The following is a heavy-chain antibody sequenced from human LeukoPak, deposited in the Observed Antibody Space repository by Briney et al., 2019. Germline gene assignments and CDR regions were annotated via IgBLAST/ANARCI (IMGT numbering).Heavy chain of an antibody. CDR3: ASAGPPASTRWLQSYYYYGMDV. J-gene: IGHJ6*02. V-gene: IGHV4-59*01. CDR2: IYYSGST. Sequence: SETLSLTCTVSGGSISSYYWSWIRQPPGKGLEWIGYIYYSGSTNYNPSLKSRVTISVDTSKNQFSLTLSSVTAADTAVYYCASAGPPASTRWLQSYYYYGMDVWGQGTTVTVSS. D-gene: IGHD5-24*01. CDR1: GGSISSYY.